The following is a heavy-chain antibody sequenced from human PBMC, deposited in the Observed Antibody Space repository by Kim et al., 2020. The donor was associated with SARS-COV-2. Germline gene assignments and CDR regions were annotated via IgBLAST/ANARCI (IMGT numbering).Heavy chain of an antibody. CDR1: GYTFTGYY. Sequence: ASVKVSCKASGYTFTGYYMHWVRQAPGQGLEWMGWINPNSGGTNYAQKFQGWVTMTRDTSISTAYMELSRLTSDDTAAYYCAREYYYDSSGYGGTYYYYGMDVWGQGTTVTVSS. V-gene: IGHV1-2*04. J-gene: IGHJ6*02. CDR3: AREYYYDSSGYGGTYYYYGMDV. CDR2: INPNSGGT. D-gene: IGHD3-22*01.